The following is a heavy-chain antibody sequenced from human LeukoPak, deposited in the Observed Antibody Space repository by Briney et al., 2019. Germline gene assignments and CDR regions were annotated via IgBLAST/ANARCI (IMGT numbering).Heavy chain of an antibody. CDR2: ISSSSSYI. CDR1: GFTFSSYG. CDR3: ARVGSSSFYYYYMDV. J-gene: IGHJ6*03. Sequence: GGSLRLSCAASGFTFSSYGMNWVRQAPGKGLEWVSSISSSSSYIYYADSVKGRFTISRDNAKNSLYLQMNSLRAEDTAVYYCARVGSSSFYYYYMDVWGKGTTVTVSS. D-gene: IGHD6-6*01. V-gene: IGHV3-21*01.